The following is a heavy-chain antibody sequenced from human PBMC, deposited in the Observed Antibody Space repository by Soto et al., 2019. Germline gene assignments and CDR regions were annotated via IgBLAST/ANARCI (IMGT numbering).Heavy chain of an antibody. CDR3: ARDRITMVRGVIRHWYFDL. D-gene: IGHD3-10*01. J-gene: IGHJ2*01. V-gene: IGHV3-33*01. CDR1: GFTFSSYG. CDR2: IWYDGSNK. Sequence: QVQLVESGGGVVQPGRSLRLSCAASGFTFSSYGMHWVRQAPGKGLEWVAVIWYDGSNKYYADSVKGRFTISRDNPKNTLYLQMNSLRAEDTAVYYCARDRITMVRGVIRHWYFDLWGRGTLVTVSS.